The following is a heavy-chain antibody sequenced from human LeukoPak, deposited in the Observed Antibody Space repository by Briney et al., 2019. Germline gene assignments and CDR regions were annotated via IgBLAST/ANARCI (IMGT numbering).Heavy chain of an antibody. D-gene: IGHD3-22*01. J-gene: IGHJ4*02. CDR3: ARRVKDYYDSSGYYSFGY. Sequence: ASVKVSCKASGYTFTSYYMHWVRQAPGQGLEWMGWINTNTGNPTYAQGFTGRFVFSLDTSVSTAYLQISSLKAEDTAVYYCARRVKDYYDSSGYYSFGYWGQGTLVTVSS. CDR2: INTNTGNP. V-gene: IGHV7-4-1*02. CDR1: GYTFTSYY.